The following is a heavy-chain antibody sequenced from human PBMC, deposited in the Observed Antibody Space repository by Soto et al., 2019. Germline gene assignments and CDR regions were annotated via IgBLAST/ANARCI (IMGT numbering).Heavy chain of an antibody. D-gene: IGHD1-20*01. CDR2: INPSGGST. Sequence: ASVKVSCKASGYTFTSYYIHWVRQAPGQGLEWMGIINPSGGSTSYAQKFQGRVTMTRDTSTSTVYMELSSLRSEDTAVYYCARIITGTTKGGVGWSDPWGQGTLVTVSS. V-gene: IGHV1-46*01. CDR3: ARIITGTTKGGVGWSDP. J-gene: IGHJ5*02. CDR1: GYTFTSYY.